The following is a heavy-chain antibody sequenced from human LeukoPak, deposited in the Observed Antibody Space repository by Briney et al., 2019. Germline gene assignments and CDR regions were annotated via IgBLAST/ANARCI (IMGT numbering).Heavy chain of an antibody. Sequence: PGGSLRLSCAASGFTFSDYGMHWVRQSPGKGPEWVAFIWYDGSSKYYADSVKGRFTISRDNSGSTLYLQMNSLRFEDTAVYYCARDLNSGTYRGYFDHWGQGALVIVSS. CDR2: IWYDGSSK. D-gene: IGHD1-26*01. J-gene: IGHJ4*02. CDR1: GFTFSDYG. CDR3: ARDLNSGTYRGYFDH. V-gene: IGHV3-33*01.